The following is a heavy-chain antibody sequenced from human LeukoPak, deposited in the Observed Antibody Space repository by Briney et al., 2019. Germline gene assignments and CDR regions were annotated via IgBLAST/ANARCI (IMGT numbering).Heavy chain of an antibody. CDR2: ISAYNGNT. Sequence: ASVKVSCKASGYTFTSYGISWVRQAPGQGLEWMGWISAYNGNTNYAQKLQGRVTMTTDTSTSTAYMELRSPRSDDTAVYYCARALGYCSGGSCSSQEDWFDPWGQGTLVTVSS. D-gene: IGHD2-15*01. J-gene: IGHJ5*02. CDR3: ARALGYCSGGSCSSQEDWFDP. CDR1: GYTFTSYG. V-gene: IGHV1-18*01.